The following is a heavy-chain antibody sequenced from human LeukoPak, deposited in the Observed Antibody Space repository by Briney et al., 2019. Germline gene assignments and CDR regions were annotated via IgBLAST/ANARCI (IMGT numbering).Heavy chain of an antibody. D-gene: IGHD6-13*01. V-gene: IGHV1-18*01. J-gene: IGHJ4*02. CDR2: ISAYNGNT. CDR1: GGTFSSYA. CDR3: AREGVAAAGSYFDY. Sequence: GASVKVSCKASGGTFSSYAISWVRQAPGQGLEWMGWISAYNGNTNYAQKLQGRVTMTTDTSTSTAYMELRSLRPDDTAVYYCAREGVAAAGSYFDYWGQGTLVTVSS.